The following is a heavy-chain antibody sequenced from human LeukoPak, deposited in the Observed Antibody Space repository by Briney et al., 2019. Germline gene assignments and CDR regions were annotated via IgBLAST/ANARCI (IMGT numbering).Heavy chain of an antibody. Sequence: GGSLRLSCAASGFRFSSYWMTWVRQAPGKGLEWVANIKQDGTDKYYVESVRGRFTISRDNVERSVYFQMNRLTAEDTAVYYCVREWLFWGQGTLVTVSS. CDR1: GFRFSSYW. CDR3: VREWLF. D-gene: IGHD3-22*01. CDR2: IKQDGTDK. J-gene: IGHJ4*02. V-gene: IGHV3-7*01.